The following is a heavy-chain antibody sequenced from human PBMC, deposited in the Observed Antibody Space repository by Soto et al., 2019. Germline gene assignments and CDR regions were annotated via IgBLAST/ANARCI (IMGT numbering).Heavy chain of an antibody. CDR2: IYWNDDE. J-gene: IGHJ5*02. CDR3: AHRGYGNSPRDNWFDP. CDR1: GFSLSTSGRG. Sequence: QITLKESGPTLVKPTQTLTLTCSFSGFSLSTSGRGVGWIRQPPGKALEWLALIYWNDDERYSPSLKNRLTITKDTTKNQVVLTMTNMDPVDTATYHCAHRGYGNSPRDNWFDPWGQGILVTVSS. V-gene: IGHV2-5*01. D-gene: IGHD4-17*01.